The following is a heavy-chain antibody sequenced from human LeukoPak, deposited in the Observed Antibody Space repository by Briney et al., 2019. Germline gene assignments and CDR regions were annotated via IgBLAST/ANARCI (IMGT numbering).Heavy chain of an antibody. Sequence: GGSLRLSCEASGFTFSSYGMHWVRQAPGKRLEWVAVISYDGSNKYYADSVKGRFTISRDNSKNTLYLQMNSLRAEDTAVYYCASGYSGYDGPLDYWGQGTLATVSS. CDR2: ISYDGSNK. CDR1: GFTFSSYG. D-gene: IGHD5-12*01. V-gene: IGHV3-30*03. J-gene: IGHJ4*02. CDR3: ASGYSGYDGPLDY.